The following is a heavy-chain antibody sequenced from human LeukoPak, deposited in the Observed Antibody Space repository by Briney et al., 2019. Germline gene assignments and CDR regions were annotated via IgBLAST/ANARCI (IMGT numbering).Heavy chain of an antibody. J-gene: IGHJ6*03. Sequence: SETLSLTCTVSGGSVSSGNYYWNWIRQPAGKGLQWIGRIYTSGSTNYNPSLKSRVTISVQKSKNQFSLKLTSVTAADTAVYYCARDGRSGSYYYYMDVWGKGTTVTVSS. D-gene: IGHD2-15*01. CDR3: ARDGRSGSYYYYMDV. CDR1: GGSVSSGNYY. V-gene: IGHV4-61*02. CDR2: IYTSGST.